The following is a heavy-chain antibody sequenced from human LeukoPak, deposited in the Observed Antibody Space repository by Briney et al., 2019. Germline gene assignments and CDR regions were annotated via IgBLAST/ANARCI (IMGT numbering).Heavy chain of an antibody. CDR3: AKVSGSGWHFDR. Sequence: GGSLRLSCAASGFTFSNYEMNWVRQAPGKGLEWVSFISSSGILIYYADSVKGRFTISRDNGKNSLFLQMDSLRVEDTAVYYCAKVSGSGWHFDRWGQRTLVTVSS. D-gene: IGHD6-19*01. CDR2: ISSSGILI. CDR1: GFTFSNYE. J-gene: IGHJ4*02. V-gene: IGHV3-48*03.